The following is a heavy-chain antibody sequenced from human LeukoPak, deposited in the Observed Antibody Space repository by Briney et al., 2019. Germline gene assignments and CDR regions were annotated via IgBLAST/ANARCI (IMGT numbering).Heavy chain of an antibody. Sequence: ASVKVSCKVSGYTLTELSIHWVRQAPGKGLEWMGGFDPEDGETIYAQKFQGRVTMTEDTSTDTAYMELSSLRSEDTAVYYCATDGRRSSWPKGVYYYYNGMDVWGQGTTVTVSS. CDR3: ATDGRRSSWPKGVYYYYNGMDV. D-gene: IGHD6-13*01. V-gene: IGHV1-24*01. CDR1: GYTLTELS. CDR2: FDPEDGET. J-gene: IGHJ6*02.